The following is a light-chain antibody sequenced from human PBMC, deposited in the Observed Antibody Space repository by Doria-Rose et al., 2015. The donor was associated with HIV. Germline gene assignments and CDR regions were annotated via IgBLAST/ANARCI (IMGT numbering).Light chain of an antibody. V-gene: IGKV1-5*03. CDR1: QSITRW. Sequence: TQSPSTLSASVGDSVTITCRASQSITRWMAWYQQIPGKAPKLLNYTASLLESGVPSRFSGSGSGTEFTLTISSLQPDDFATYYCQQYNSYSPWTFGPGTKLEIK. J-gene: IGKJ2*02. CDR2: TAS. CDR3: QQYNSYSPWT.